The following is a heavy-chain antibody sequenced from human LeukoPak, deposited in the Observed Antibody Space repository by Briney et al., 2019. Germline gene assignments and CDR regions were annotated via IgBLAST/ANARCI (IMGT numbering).Heavy chain of an antibody. CDR2: IWYDGSNK. Sequence: PGGSLRLSCTASGFTFSSYSLYWVRQAPGKGLEWVAVIWYDGSNKYYADSVKGRFTISRDNSKNTLYLQMNSLRAEDTAVYYCAREYYDSSGSYYFDYWGQGTLVTVSS. V-gene: IGHV3-33*08. D-gene: IGHD3-22*01. J-gene: IGHJ4*02. CDR1: GFTFSSYS. CDR3: AREYYDSSGSYYFDY.